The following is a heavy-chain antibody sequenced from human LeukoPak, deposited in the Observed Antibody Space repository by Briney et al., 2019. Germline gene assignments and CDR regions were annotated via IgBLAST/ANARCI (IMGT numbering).Heavy chain of an antibody. CDR1: GGSISSSSYY. V-gene: IGHV4-39*07. D-gene: IGHD3-10*01. Sequence: PSETLSLTCTVSGGSISSSSYYWGWIRQPPGKGLEWIGYIYHSGSTYYNPSLKSRVTISVDRSKNQFSLKLSSVTAADTAVYYCARVPPSGGYSEWYFDLWGRGTLVTVSS. CDR2: IYHSGST. J-gene: IGHJ2*01. CDR3: ARVPPSGGYSEWYFDL.